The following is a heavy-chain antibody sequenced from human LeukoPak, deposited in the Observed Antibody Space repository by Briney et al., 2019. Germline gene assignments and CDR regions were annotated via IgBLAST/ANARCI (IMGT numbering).Heavy chain of an antibody. J-gene: IGHJ6*04. V-gene: IGHV1-46*01. CDR3: ARSLTGQQLVKLDV. Sequence: ASVKVSCKASGYTFTSYYMHWVRQAPGQGLEWMGIINPSGGSTSYAQKFQGRVTMTRDMSTSTVYMELSSLRPEDTAGYYCARSLTGQQLVKLDVWGKGTTVTVSS. D-gene: IGHD6-13*01. CDR2: INPSGGST. CDR1: GYTFTSYY.